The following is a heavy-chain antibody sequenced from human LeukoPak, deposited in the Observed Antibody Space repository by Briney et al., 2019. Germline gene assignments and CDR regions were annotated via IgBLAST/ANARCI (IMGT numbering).Heavy chain of an antibody. J-gene: IGHJ4*02. V-gene: IGHV1-18*01. CDR3: ARGGKNYFDF. CDR1: GYSFTSYG. D-gene: IGHD1-26*01. CDR2: ISAYDGET. Sequence: ASVKVSCKASGYSFTSYGISWVREAPGRGLEWVGYISAYDGETRYAQKFQGRVTLTTDTSTGTVYMEMRRLRSDDTAVYYCARGGKNYFDFWGQGALVTVSS.